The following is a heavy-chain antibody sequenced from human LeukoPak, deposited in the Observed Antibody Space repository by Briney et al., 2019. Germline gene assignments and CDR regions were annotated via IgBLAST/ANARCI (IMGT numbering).Heavy chain of an antibody. Sequence: GGSLRLSCAASGFTFSDYYLSWIRQAPGKGLEWASYISSSGRAIYYADSVKGRFTISRDNAKNSLYLQMNSLRAEDTAVYYCARGYDSSGYYSSNDAFDIWGQGTMVTVSS. D-gene: IGHD3-22*01. CDR1: GFTFSDYY. CDR2: ISSSGRAI. V-gene: IGHV3-11*04. J-gene: IGHJ3*02. CDR3: ARGYDSSGYYSSNDAFDI.